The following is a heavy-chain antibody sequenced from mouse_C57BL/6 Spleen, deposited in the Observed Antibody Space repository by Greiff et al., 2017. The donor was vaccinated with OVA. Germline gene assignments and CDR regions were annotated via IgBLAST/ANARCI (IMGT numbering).Heavy chain of an antibody. CDR2: INYDGSST. V-gene: IGHV5-16*02. CDR1: GFTFSDYY. D-gene: IGHD2-4*01. J-gene: IGHJ1*03. Sequence: EVMLVESEGGLVQPGSSMKLSCTASGFTFSDYYMAWVRQVPEKGLEWVANINYDGSSTYYLDSLKSRFIISRDNAKNILYLQMSSLKSEDTAMYYCARVIYYDYDGGYFDVWGTGTTVTVSS. CDR3: ARVIYYDYDGGYFDV.